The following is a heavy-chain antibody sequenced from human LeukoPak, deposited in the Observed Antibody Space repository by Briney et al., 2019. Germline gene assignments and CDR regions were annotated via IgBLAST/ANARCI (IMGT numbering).Heavy chain of an antibody. Sequence: GGSLRLSCAASGFTFNNYWMHWVRQTPGKGLVWVSRIKSDGKITTYADSVKGRFTTSRDNAKNTFYLQMNSLRAEDTAVYYCARDSAGGLDYWGQGTLVTVSS. CDR2: IKSDGKIT. J-gene: IGHJ4*02. CDR1: GFTFNNYW. CDR3: ARDSAGGLDY. V-gene: IGHV3-74*01. D-gene: IGHD3-16*01.